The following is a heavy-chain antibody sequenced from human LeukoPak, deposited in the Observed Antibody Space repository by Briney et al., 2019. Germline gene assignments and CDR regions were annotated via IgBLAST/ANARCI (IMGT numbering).Heavy chain of an antibody. CDR2: INHSGST. CDR3: ARGGYYYDSSGYSN. Sequence: GSLRLSCAASGFTFSSYGMSWIRQPPGKGLEWIGEINHSGSTNYNPSLKSRVTISADTSKNQFSLKLSSVTAADTAVYYCARGGYYYDSSGYSNWGQGTLVTVSS. V-gene: IGHV4-34*01. J-gene: IGHJ4*02. CDR1: GFTFSSYG. D-gene: IGHD3-22*01.